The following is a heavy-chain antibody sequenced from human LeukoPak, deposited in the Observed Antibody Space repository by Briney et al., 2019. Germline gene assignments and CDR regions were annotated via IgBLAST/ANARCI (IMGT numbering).Heavy chain of an antibody. CDR2: IYGAAGT. D-gene: IGHD3-22*01. J-gene: IGHJ1*01. V-gene: IGHV3-53*01. CDR1: GFTVSTNY. Sequence: GGSLRLSYAASGFTVSTNYMSWVRLAPGKGLEWVSVIYGAAGTYYADSVKGRFTISRDNSKNTLYLQMNSLRDEDTAVYYCATSSGYYPGYFQYWGQGTLVTVSS. CDR3: ATSSGYYPGYFQY.